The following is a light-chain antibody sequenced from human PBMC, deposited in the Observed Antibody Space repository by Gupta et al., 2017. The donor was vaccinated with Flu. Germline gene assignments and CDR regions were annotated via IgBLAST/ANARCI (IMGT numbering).Light chain of an antibody. Sequence: SVLTQPPSVSAAPGQTVTISCSGSSSNIENNYVSWYQQLPGTAPKLLIYENDKRPSGIPDRFSGSKSDTSATLGITGLQTGDEADYYCGTWDSSLSAWVFGGGTKLTVL. CDR3: GTWDSSLSAWV. CDR1: SSNIENNY. J-gene: IGLJ3*02. CDR2: END. V-gene: IGLV1-51*01.